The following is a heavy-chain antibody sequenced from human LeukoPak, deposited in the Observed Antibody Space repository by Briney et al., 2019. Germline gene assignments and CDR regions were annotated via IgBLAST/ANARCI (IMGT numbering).Heavy chain of an antibody. CDR3: ARDSVYAYYYYMDV. V-gene: IGHV3-48*04. D-gene: IGHD2-8*01. CDR1: GFTFSGYS. J-gene: IGHJ6*03. Sequence: PGGSLRLSCAASGFTFSGYSMNWVRQAPGKGLEWVSYISGSSSPIFYADSVKGRFTVSRDNAKNSLYLQMNSLRAEDTAVYYCARDSVYAYYYYMDVWGKGTTVTVSS. CDR2: ISGSSSPI.